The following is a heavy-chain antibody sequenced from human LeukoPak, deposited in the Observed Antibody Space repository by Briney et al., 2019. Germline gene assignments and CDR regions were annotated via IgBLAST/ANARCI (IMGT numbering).Heavy chain of an antibody. J-gene: IGHJ4*02. D-gene: IGHD4-17*01. CDR1: GFTFSSYA. V-gene: IGHV3-30*01. CDR2: IPYDGSNK. Sequence: GGSLRLSCAASGFTFSSYAMHWVRQAPGKGLEWVAVIPYDGSNKYYADSVKGRFTISRDNSKNTLYLQMNSLRAEDTAVYYCARGEVYGADFDYWGQGTLVTVSS. CDR3: ARGEVYGADFDY.